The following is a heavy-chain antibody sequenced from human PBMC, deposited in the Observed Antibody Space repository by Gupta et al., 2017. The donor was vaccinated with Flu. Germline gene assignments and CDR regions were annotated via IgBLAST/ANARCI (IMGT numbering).Heavy chain of an antibody. CDR3: ARGYCSGGTCYSGGHNWFDP. J-gene: IGHJ5*02. V-gene: IGHV4-31*02. CDR2: IYYSGYT. Sequence: GGYYWTWIRQRPGKGLEWIGHIYYSGYTYYNPSLKSRVTISVDTSKNQFSLKLSSMTAADTAVYYCARGYCSGGTCYSGGHNWFDPWGQGTQVTVSS. D-gene: IGHD2-15*01. CDR1: GGYY.